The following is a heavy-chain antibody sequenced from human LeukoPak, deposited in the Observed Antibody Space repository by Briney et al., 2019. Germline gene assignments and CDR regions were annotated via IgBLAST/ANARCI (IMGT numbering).Heavy chain of an antibody. V-gene: IGHV3-30*03. Sequence: GGSLRLSCAASGFTFSSYGMRRVRQAPGKGLEWVAVISYDGSNKYYADSVKGRFTISRDNSKNTLYLQMNSLRAEDTAVYYCARVDTRWFGEYDFDYWGQGTLVTVSS. CDR2: ISYDGSNK. D-gene: IGHD3-10*01. CDR3: ARVDTRWFGEYDFDY. J-gene: IGHJ4*02. CDR1: GFTFSSYG.